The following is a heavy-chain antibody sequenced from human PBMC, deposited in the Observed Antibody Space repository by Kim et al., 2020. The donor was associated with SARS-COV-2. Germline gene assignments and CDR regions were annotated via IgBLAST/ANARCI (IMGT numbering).Heavy chain of an antibody. Sequence: GGSLRLSCAASGFTFSDYYMSWIRQAPGKGLEWVSYISSSGSTIYYADAEKGRFTISRDNAKNSLYLQMNSLRAEDTTVYYCARSTKSYCSGGSCYLKGMDAWGQGSTVTVSS. J-gene: IGHJ6*02. CDR3: ARSTKSYCSGGSCYLKGMDA. D-gene: IGHD2-15*01. CDR1: GFTFSDYY. CDR2: ISSSGSTI. V-gene: IGHV3-11*01.